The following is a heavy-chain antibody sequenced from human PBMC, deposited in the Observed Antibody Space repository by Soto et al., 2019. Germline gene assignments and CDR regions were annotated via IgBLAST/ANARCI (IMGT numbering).Heavy chain of an antibody. Sequence: SGFSFSDYYMSWIRQAPGKGLEWVSYISSSGSTIYYADSVKGRFTISRDNAKNSLYLQMNSLRAEDTAVYYCARDFLISHYDSSGADFDYWGQGTLVPVSS. CDR2: ISSSGSTI. CDR3: ARDFLISHYDSSGADFDY. D-gene: IGHD3-22*01. J-gene: IGHJ4*02. V-gene: IGHV3-11*01. CDR1: GFSFSDYY.